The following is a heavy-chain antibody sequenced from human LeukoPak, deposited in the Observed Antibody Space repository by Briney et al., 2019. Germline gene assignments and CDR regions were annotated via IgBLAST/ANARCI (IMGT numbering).Heavy chain of an antibody. CDR3: ARPSRGLLRYFDWLAYFDY. CDR2: ISAYNGNT. V-gene: IGHV1-18*01. Sequence: ASVKVSCKASGGTFSSYAISWVRQAPGQGLEWMGWISAYNGNTNYAQKLQGRVTMTTDTSTNTAYMELRSLRSDDTAVYYCARPSRGLLRYFDWLAYFDYWGQGTLVTVSS. J-gene: IGHJ4*02. D-gene: IGHD3-9*01. CDR1: GGTFSSYA.